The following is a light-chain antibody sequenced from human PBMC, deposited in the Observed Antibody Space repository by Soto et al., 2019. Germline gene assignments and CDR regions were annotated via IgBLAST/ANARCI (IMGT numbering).Light chain of an antibody. Sequence: DIQMTQSPSTLSASVGDRVTITCRASQSISSWLAWYQQKPGKAPKLLIYDASSFERGVPSRFSGSGSGTEFTLTISSLQPDDFATYYCQQYNSYSPTFGHGTKVEIK. CDR3: QQYNSYSPT. J-gene: IGKJ1*01. V-gene: IGKV1-5*01. CDR2: DAS. CDR1: QSISSW.